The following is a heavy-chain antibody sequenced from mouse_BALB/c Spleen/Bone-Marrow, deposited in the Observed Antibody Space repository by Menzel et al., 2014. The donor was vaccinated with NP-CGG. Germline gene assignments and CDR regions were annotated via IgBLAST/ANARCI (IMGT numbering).Heavy chain of an antibody. CDR3: LFVFPY. CDR2: IHPNSGNT. J-gene: IGHJ3*01. CDR1: GYTFTSSW. Sequence: VQLPQSGSELVRPEASVKLSCTASGYTFTSSWMHWAKQRPGQGLEWIGEIHPNSGNTNYNEKFKGKATLTVDTSSSTAYVDLSSLTSEDSAVYYCLFVFPYWRKGTLFPVSA. V-gene: IGHV1S130*01. D-gene: IGHD1-1*01.